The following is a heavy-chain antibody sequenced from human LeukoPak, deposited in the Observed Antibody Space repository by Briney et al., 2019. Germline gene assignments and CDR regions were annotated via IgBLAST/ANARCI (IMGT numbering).Heavy chain of an antibody. Sequence: EGSLRLSCAASGFTFSSYGMHWVRQAPGKGLEWVAFIRYDGSNKYYADSVKGRFTISRDNSKNTLYLQMNSLRAEDTAVYYCACPPEDDILTGYSYWGQGTLVTVSS. V-gene: IGHV3-30*02. CDR2: IRYDGSNK. D-gene: IGHD3-9*01. CDR3: ACPPEDDILTGYSY. J-gene: IGHJ4*02. CDR1: GFTFSSYG.